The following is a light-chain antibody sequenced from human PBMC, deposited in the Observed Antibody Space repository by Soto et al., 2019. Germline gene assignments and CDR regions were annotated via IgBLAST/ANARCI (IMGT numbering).Light chain of an antibody. CDR3: QQYNSYPYT. Sequence: DIQMTQSPSTLSASVGDRVTITCRASQSISSWLAWYQQKPGKAPKLLIYDASSLESGVSSRFSGSGAGTEFTLTISSRQPDDFATYYCQQYNSYPYTFGQGTKLEIK. CDR1: QSISSW. J-gene: IGKJ2*01. V-gene: IGKV1-5*01. CDR2: DAS.